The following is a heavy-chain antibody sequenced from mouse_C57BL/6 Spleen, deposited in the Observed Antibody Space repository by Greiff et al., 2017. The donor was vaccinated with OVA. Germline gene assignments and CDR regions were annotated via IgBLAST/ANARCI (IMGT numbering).Heavy chain of an antibody. CDR1: GYSFTDYN. CDR2: INPNYGTT. V-gene: IGHV1-39*01. D-gene: IGHD4-1*01. J-gene: IGHJ2*01. Sequence: EVKLVESGPELVKPGASVKISCKASGYSFTDYNMNWVKQSNGKSLEWIGVINPNYGTTSYNQKFKGKATLTVDQSSSTAYMQLNSLTSDDSAVYYCARAPSNWDYFDYWGQGTTLTVSS. CDR3: ARAPSNWDYFDY.